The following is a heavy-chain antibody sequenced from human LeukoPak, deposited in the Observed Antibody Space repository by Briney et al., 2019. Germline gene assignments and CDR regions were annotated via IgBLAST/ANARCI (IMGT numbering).Heavy chain of an antibody. V-gene: IGHV4-31*11. J-gene: IGHJ4*02. Sequence: PSETLSLTCAVYGGSFSGYYWSWIRQHPGKGLEWIGYIYYSGSTYYNPSLKSRVTISVDTSKNQLSLKLSSVTAADTAVYYCARITRVRGAEDYFDYWGQGTLVTVSS. CDR1: GGSFSGYY. D-gene: IGHD3-10*01. CDR2: IYYSGST. CDR3: ARITRVRGAEDYFDY.